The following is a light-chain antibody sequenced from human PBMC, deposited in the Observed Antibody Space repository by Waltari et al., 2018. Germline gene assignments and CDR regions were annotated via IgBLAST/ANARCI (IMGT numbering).Light chain of an antibody. CDR2: AAS. V-gene: IGKV1-39*01. CDR1: QNIDNY. J-gene: IGKJ1*01. CDR3: QQSHNGRT. Sequence: DIQMTQSPSSLSASVGDRVTIPCLASQNIDNYLNWYQQKSGRAPKPLIYAASTLLSGVPSRFSGSGSGTDFSLTISSLQTEDFATYYCQQSHNGRTFGQGTRVEIK.